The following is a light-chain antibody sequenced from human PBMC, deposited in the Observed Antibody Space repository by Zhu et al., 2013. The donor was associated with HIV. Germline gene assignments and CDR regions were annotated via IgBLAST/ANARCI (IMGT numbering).Light chain of an antibody. J-gene: IGLJ1*01. CDR3: CSYAQSVYV. CDR2: EVT. V-gene: IGLV2-14*01. Sequence: QSALTQPASVSGSPGQSITISCTGSNNDVGGYDYVAWYQQYPGKAPKLMIYEVTKRPSGIPNRFSGSKSGNTASLTISGLQAEDEAEYFCCSYAQSVYVFGSGTKVTVL. CDR1: NNDVGGYDY.